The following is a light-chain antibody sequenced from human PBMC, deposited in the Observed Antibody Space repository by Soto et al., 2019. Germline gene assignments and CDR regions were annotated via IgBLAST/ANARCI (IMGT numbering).Light chain of an antibody. V-gene: IGKV1D-16*01. CDR1: QVINSW. CDR2: AAS. Sequence: DVQMTQSPSSLSASVGDRVTITCRASQVINSWLAWYQQKPEPAPKSLIYAASSLQTGVPSRFSGSGSGTDFTLTISNLQPEDSATCYCQQYKIYPLIFGGGTKVEIK. J-gene: IGKJ4*01. CDR3: QQYKIYPLI.